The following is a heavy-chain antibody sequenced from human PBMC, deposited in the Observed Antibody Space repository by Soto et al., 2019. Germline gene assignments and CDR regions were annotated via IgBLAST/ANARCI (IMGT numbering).Heavy chain of an antibody. D-gene: IGHD3-9*01. CDR2: ISTFNGKT. CDR3: ARLLTNVTAFSEAAFVL. Sequence: QIQLVQSGGDVKTPGASVKVSCTTSRYTFTSHGIAWVRQAPGQGLECMGWISTFNGKTDYAQKLQGRVTMTADTFSDTLHMVLRSQLSADTPVFCCARLLTNVTAFSEAAFVLRGPWTKGSVS. J-gene: IGHJ6*02. V-gene: IGHV1-18*01. CDR1: RYTFTSHG.